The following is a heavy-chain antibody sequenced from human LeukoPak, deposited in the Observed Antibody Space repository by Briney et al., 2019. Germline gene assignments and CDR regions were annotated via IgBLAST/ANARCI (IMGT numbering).Heavy chain of an antibody. V-gene: IGHV2-5*01. D-gene: IGHD4-17*01. CDR2: IYWNDDK. J-gene: IGHJ4*02. CDR3: AHRYGDQNLFDY. CDR1: GFSLSVSGVG. Sequence: SGPTLVNPTQTLTLTCTFPGFSLSVSGVGVGWIRQPPGKALEWLALIYWNDDKRYSPSLKSRLTITKDTPKNQVVLTMTNMDPVDTATYYCAHRYGDQNLFDYWGQGTLVTVSS.